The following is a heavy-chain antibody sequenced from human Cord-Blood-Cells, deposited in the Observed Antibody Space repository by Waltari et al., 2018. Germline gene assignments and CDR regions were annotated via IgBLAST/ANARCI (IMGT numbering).Heavy chain of an antibody. Sequence: QVQLQESGPGLVKPSETLSLTCTVSGGSISSYYWSWIRQPPGKGLEWIGYIYYSGSINYNPSLKSRVTISVDTSKNQFSLKLSSVTAADTAVYYCAGDGLLQAFDIWGQGTMVTVSS. CDR3: AGDGLLQAFDI. CDR1: GGSISSYY. V-gene: IGHV4-59*01. J-gene: IGHJ3*02. D-gene: IGHD2-15*01. CDR2: IYYSGSI.